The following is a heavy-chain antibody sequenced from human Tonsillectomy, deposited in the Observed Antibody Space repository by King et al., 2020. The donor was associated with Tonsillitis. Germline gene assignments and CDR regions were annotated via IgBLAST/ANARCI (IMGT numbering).Heavy chain of an antibody. V-gene: IGHV1-46*01. Sequence: QLVQSGAEVKKPGASVKVSCKASGNTFTSYYIHWVRQASGQGLEWMGIINPSDDSTTYSQKFQGRVTMTSDTSTRTVYMKLSSLRYEDTAVYYCARDPIAAEGFFFNRFDPWGQGTLVTVSS. D-gene: IGHD6-13*01. J-gene: IGHJ5*02. CDR1: GNTFTSYY. CDR2: INPSDDST. CDR3: ARDPIAAEGFFFNRFDP.